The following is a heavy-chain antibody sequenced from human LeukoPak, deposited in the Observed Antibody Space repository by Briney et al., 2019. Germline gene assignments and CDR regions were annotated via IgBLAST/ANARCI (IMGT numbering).Heavy chain of an antibody. D-gene: IGHD3-3*01. J-gene: IGHJ4*02. CDR2: ISGSGGST. Sequence: GGSLRLSCAASGFTFSSYAMSWVRQAPGKGLEWVSAISGSGGSTYYADSVKGRFTISRDNSKNTLYLQMNSLRAEDTAVYYCAKISHYDFWSGAYYFDYWGQGTLVTVSS. V-gene: IGHV3-23*01. CDR1: GFTFSSYA. CDR3: AKISHYDFWSGAYYFDY.